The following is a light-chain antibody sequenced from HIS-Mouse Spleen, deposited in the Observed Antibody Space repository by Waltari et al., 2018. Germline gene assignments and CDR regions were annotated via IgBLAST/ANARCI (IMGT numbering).Light chain of an antibody. Sequence: QSALTQPPSVSGSPGQSVTISCTGTSRDVGSYKRVPWYPQPPGTAPKLMIYEVSNRPSGVPDRFSGSKSGNTASLTISGLQAEDEADYYCSLYTSSSTVVFGGGTKLTVL. CDR2: EVS. CDR3: SLYTSSSTVV. V-gene: IGLV2-18*01. J-gene: IGLJ2*01. CDR1: SRDVGSYKR.